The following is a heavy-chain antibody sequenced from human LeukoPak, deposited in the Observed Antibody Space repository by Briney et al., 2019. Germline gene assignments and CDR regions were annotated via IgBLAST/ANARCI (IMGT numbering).Heavy chain of an antibody. CDR2: MYFNSGAT. CDR1: GFTFRDYY. V-gene: IGHV1-2*02. CDR3: AREGSSASGQDWYAFDI. J-gene: IGHJ3*02. Sequence: ASVRDSCMASGFTFRDYYVQWVRQVPGQGLEWVGWMYFNSGATRYAPKFQGRVTLTGDTSINTVYMELVSLGSDDTAMYYCAREGSSASGQDWYAFDIWGQETMVTVSS. D-gene: IGHD5-12*01.